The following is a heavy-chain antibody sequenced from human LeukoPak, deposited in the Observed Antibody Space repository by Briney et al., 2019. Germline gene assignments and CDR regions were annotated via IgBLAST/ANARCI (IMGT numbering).Heavy chain of an antibody. J-gene: IGHJ4*02. D-gene: IGHD3-9*01. V-gene: IGHV3-66*01. CDR2: IYSGGST. CDR1: GFTVSSNY. Sequence: GGSLRLSCAASGFTVSSNYMSWVRQAPVKGLEWVSVIYSGGSTYYADSVKGRFTISRDNSKNTLYLQMNSLRAEDTAVYYCARFKSLRYFDYWGQGTLVTVSS. CDR3: ARFKSLRYFDY.